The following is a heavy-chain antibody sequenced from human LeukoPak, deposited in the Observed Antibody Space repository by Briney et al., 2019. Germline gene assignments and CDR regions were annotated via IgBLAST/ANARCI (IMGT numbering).Heavy chain of an antibody. CDR3: AKVRDLDTVLGRFDN. V-gene: IGHV3-23*01. J-gene: IGHJ5*02. CDR1: EFTFSSYA. Sequence: GVSLRLSCAASEFTFSSYAMSWVRQAPGKGLEWVSVISGNGGSTYYADSVKGRFTISRDNPKNTLYLKMNSLRAEDTAVYYCAKVRDLDTVLGRFDNWGQGTPVTVSS. D-gene: IGHD5-18*01. CDR2: ISGNGGST.